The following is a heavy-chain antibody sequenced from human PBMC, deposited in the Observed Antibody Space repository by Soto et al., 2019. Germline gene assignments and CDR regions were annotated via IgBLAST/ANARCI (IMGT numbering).Heavy chain of an antibody. CDR1: GGSISSGGYY. D-gene: IGHD3-10*01. CDR3: ARDPGVRGRAFDI. CDR2: IYYSGST. Sequence: SETLSLTCTVSGGSISSGGYYWSWIRQHPGKGLEWTGYIYYSGSTYYNPSLKSRVTISVDTSKNQFSLKLSSVTAADTAVYYCARDPGVRGRAFDIWGQGTMVTVSS. J-gene: IGHJ3*02. V-gene: IGHV4-31*03.